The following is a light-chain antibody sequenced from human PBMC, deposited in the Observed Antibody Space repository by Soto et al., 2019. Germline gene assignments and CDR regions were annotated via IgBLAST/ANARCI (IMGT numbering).Light chain of an antibody. CDR1: QSVTNNY. V-gene: IGKV3-20*01. J-gene: IGKJ1*01. CDR3: QQCAFSPRT. CDR2: DAS. Sequence: EIVLTQTPGTLSLSPGERATLSCRASQSVTNNYLAWYQQKPGQAPRLLIFDASSRATGIPDRFSGSGSGTEFPLTIIRLEPDDFAVDYCQQCAFSPRTFGPWTKVEIK.